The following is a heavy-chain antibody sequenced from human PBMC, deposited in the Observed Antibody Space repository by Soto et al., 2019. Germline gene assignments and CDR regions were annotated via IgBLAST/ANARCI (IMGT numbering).Heavy chain of an antibody. V-gene: IGHV1-69*12. CDR2: IIPIFGTA. D-gene: IGHD1-26*01. J-gene: IGHJ6*02. CDR3: ARAPGSGSYYGDYYYYYGMDV. Sequence: QVQLVQSGAEVKKPGSSVKVSCKASGGTFSSYAISWVRQAPGQGLEWMGGIIPIFGTANYAQKFQGRVTITADESTSTAYMALSSLRSEDTAVYYCARAPGSGSYYGDYYYYYGMDVWGQGTTVTVSS. CDR1: GGTFSSYA.